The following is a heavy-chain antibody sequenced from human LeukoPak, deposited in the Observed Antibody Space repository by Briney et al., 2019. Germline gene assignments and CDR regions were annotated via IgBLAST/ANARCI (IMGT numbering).Heavy chain of an antibody. V-gene: IGHV1-69*01. J-gene: IGHJ3*02. CDR3: ARDRGLYDYVWGSYRWDAFDI. D-gene: IGHD3-16*02. CDR1: GGTFSSYA. Sequence: SVKVSCKASGGTFSSYAISWVRQAPGQGLEWMGGIIPIFGTANYAQKFQGRVTITADESTSTAYMELSSLRSEDTAVYYCARDRGLYDYVWGSYRWDAFDIWGQGTMVTVSS. CDR2: IIPIFGTA.